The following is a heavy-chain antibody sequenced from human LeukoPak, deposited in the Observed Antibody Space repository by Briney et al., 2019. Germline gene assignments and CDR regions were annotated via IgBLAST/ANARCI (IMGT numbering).Heavy chain of an antibody. CDR2: INHSGST. CDR3: ARVGGADYNFKFDH. D-gene: IGHD1-1*01. Sequence: SETLSLTCAVYGVSFSGYYWSWIRQPPGKGLEWIGEINHSGSTNYNPSLKSRVTISVDTSKNQFSLKLSSVTAADTAVYYCARVGGADYNFKFDHWGQGTLVTVSS. V-gene: IGHV4-34*01. CDR1: GVSFSGYY. J-gene: IGHJ5*02.